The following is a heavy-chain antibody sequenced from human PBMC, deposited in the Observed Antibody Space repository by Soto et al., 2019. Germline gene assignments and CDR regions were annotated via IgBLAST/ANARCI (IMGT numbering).Heavy chain of an antibody. Sequence: GESLKISCKGSGYSFTTYWIGWVRQMPGKGLERMGVIYPGDSDTSYSPSFQGQVTISADKSISTAYLQWRSLKASDTAMYYCAWVRNDFWSGYPTSNYYNSGMVVWGPGTTVTVSS. CDR3: AWVRNDFWSGYPTSNYYNSGMVV. D-gene: IGHD3-3*01. CDR1: GYSFTTYW. CDR2: IYPGDSDT. V-gene: IGHV5-51*01. J-gene: IGHJ6*02.